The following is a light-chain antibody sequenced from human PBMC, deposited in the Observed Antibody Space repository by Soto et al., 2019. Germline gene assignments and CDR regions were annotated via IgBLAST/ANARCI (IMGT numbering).Light chain of an antibody. CDR2: AAS. V-gene: IGKV1-16*01. J-gene: IGKJ1*01. CDR1: QDISNY. Sequence: DIQMTQSPSSLSASVGDRVTITCQASQDISNYLNWYQQKPGKAPKLLIYAASSLQSGVPSRFSGSGSGTDFTLTINRLQPDDVATYYCQQYNSFPWTFGQGTKVDI. CDR3: QQYNSFPWT.